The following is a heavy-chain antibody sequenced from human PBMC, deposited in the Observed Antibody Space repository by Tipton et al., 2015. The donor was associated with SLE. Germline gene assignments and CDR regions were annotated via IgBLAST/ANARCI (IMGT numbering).Heavy chain of an antibody. Sequence: TLSLTCSVSNGSIGSDYWSWIRQPPGKGLEWIGEINHVGTTNYNPSLMSRVTISLDASKKQFSLNRTSVTAADTAIYYCARDTKRPQDDCWGQGTLVTVSS. V-gene: IGHV4-34*01. J-gene: IGHJ4*02. CDR1: NGSIGSDY. CDR3: ARDTKRPQDDC. CDR2: INHVGTT.